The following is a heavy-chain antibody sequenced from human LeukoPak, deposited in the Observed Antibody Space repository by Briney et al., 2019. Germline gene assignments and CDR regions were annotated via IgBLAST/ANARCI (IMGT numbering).Heavy chain of an antibody. CDR2: INSDGSST. CDR3: ARGYYYDSCDPIPFDI. CDR1: GFTFSSYW. Sequence: GGSLRLSCAASGFTFSSYWMHWVRQAPEKGLVWVSRINSDGSSTSYADSVKGRFTISRDNAKNTLYLQMNSLRAEDTALYYCARGYYYDSCDPIPFDIWGQGTMVTVSS. D-gene: IGHD3-22*01. V-gene: IGHV3-74*01. J-gene: IGHJ3*02.